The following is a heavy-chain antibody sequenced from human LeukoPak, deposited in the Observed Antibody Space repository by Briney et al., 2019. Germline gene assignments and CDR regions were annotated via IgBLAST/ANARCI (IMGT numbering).Heavy chain of an antibody. Sequence: GGSLRLSCAASGFTFGNAWMSWVRQAPGKGLEWVGRIKSKTDGGTIDYAAPVKGRFTISRDDSKNTLYLQMNSLKTEDTAVYYCTILRIQLWLDYWGQGTLVTVSS. V-gene: IGHV3-15*01. J-gene: IGHJ4*02. CDR1: GFTFGNAW. CDR2: IKSKTDGGTI. CDR3: TILRIQLWLDY. D-gene: IGHD5-18*01.